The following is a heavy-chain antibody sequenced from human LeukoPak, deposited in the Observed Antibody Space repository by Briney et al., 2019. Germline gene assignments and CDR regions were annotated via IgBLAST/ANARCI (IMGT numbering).Heavy chain of an antibody. V-gene: IGHV3-21*01. CDR3: ARGEQDHTTFDY. J-gene: IGHJ4*02. CDR1: GFTFSSYS. CDR2: ISSSSSYI. Sequence: GGSLRLSCAASGFTFSSYSMNWVRQAPGKGLEWVSSISSSSSYIYYADSVKGRFTISRDNAKNSLYLQMNSLRAEDTAVYYCARGEQDHTTFDYWGQGTLVTVSS. D-gene: IGHD1-26*01.